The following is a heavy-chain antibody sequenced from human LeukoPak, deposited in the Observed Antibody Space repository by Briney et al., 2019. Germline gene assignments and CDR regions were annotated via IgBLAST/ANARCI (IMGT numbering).Heavy chain of an antibody. CDR2: ISTDGNDK. V-gene: IGHV3-30*18. J-gene: IGHJ4*02. D-gene: IGHD4-17*01. CDR1: GFTFTNYG. Sequence: GRSLRLSCAASGFTFTNYGMHWVRQAPGKGLEGVAVISTDGNDKYYADSVKGRFTISRDNSKNTLYLQMNSLRAEDTAMYYCAKSTPLYGEGPNYWGQGTLVTVSS. CDR3: AKSTPLYGEGPNY.